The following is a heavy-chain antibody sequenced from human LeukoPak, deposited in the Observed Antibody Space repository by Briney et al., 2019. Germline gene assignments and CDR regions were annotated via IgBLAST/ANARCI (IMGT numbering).Heavy chain of an antibody. CDR2: IFWNDDK. CDR3: AHRPKLTIPRERPKWAWFDP. Sequence: SGPTLVKPTQTLTLTCTFSGFSLSTSGVDVGWIRQPPGKALEWLGVIFWNDDKRYSPSLMSRLTITKDTSKNQVVPTMTNMDPVDTATYYCAHRPKLTIPRERPKWAWFDPWGQGTLVTVSS. D-gene: IGHD1-1*01. CDR1: GFSLSTSGVD. J-gene: IGHJ5*02. V-gene: IGHV2-5*01.